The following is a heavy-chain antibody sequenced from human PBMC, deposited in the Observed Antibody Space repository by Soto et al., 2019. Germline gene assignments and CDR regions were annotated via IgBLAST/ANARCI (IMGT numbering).Heavy chain of an antibody. V-gene: IGHV1-18*01. CDR2: ISAYNGNT. CDR3: ASDPPPPDY. J-gene: IGHJ4*02. CDR1: GYTFASYA. Sequence: QVQLVQSGAEVKKPGASVKVSCKASGYTFASYAISWMRQAPGQGLEWMGWISAYNGNTNYAQKLQGRVTMTTDTRTSTASMDLRSLRSDDTAVYYCASDPPPPDYWGQGTLVTVSS.